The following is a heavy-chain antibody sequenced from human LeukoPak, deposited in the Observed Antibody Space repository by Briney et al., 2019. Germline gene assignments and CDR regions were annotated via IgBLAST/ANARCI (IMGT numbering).Heavy chain of an antibody. CDR2: IYYTGRT. CDR1: GGSISSSSYY. J-gene: IGHJ4*02. Sequence: PSETLSLTCTVSGGSISSSSYYWGWIRQPPGKGLEWIGTIYYTGRTYYNPSLKSRVTISVDTSKNQFSLKLSSVTAADTVVYYCARGPGDIFDYWGQGTLVTVSS. D-gene: IGHD2-15*01. CDR3: ARGPGDIFDY. V-gene: IGHV4-39*07.